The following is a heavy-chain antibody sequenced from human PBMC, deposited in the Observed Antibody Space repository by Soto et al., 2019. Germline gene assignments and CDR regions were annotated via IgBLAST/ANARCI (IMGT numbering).Heavy chain of an antibody. Sequence: GGSLRLSCAASWFTFTRYSMNWVRQAPGKGLEWVSSISSTTNYIYYGDSMKGRFTISRDNAENSLYLEMNSLRAEDTAVYYCARESEDLTSNFDYWGQGTLVTVSS. CDR2: ISSTTNYI. J-gene: IGHJ4*02. CDR1: WFTFTRYS. CDR3: ARESEDLTSNFDY. V-gene: IGHV3-21*06.